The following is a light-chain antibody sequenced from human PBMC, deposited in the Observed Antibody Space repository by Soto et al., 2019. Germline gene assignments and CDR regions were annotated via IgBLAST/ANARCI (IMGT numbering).Light chain of an antibody. J-gene: IGKJ1*01. CDR2: GAS. Sequence: EIVLTQSPATLSLSPGEIATLSCSASQSVGSDLAWYQQKPGQAPRLLIYGASTRATGVPDRFSGSGSGTDFTLTISRLEPEDFAVYHCQKYGSLSWTCGQGTKGDIK. CDR1: QSVGSD. V-gene: IGKV3-20*01. CDR3: QKYGSLSWT.